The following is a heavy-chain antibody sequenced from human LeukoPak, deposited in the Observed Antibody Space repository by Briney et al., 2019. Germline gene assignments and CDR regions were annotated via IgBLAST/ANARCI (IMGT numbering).Heavy chain of an antibody. CDR2: ISSSSIYI. J-gene: IGHJ4*02. D-gene: IGHD2-21*01. CDR3: ARPRGCGTSRCNNFDY. CDR1: GFTLSSNS. V-gene: IGHV3-21*01. Sequence: PGGSLRLSCAASGFTLSSNSMNWVRQAPGKGLEWVSSISSSSIYIYYADSVKGRFTISRDNAKNSLYLQMNSLRAEDTAVYYCARPRGCGTSRCNNFDYWGQGTLVTVSS.